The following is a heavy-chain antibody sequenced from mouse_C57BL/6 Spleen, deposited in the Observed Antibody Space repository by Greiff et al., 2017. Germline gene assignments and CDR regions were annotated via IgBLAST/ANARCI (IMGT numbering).Heavy chain of an antibody. J-gene: IGHJ2*01. Sequence: EVKLQESGGDLVKPGGSLKLSCAASGFTFSSYGMSWVRQTPDKRLEWVATISSGGSYTYYPDSVKGRFTISRDNAKNTLYLQMSSLKSEDTAMYYCARQPGNYFDYWGQGTTLTVSS. V-gene: IGHV5-6*01. CDR1: GFTFSSYG. CDR2: ISSGGSYT. CDR3: ARQPGNYFDY.